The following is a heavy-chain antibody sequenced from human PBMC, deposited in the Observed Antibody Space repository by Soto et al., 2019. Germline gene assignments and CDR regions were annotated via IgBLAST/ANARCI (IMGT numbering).Heavy chain of an antibody. D-gene: IGHD1-26*01. CDR3: SLDGVGYYYYGMDV. Sequence: EVQLVESGGGLVKPGGSLRLSCAASGFTFSNAWMNWVRQAPGKGLEWVGRIKSKTDGGTTDYAAPVKGRFTISRDDSKNTLYLQMNSLKTEDTAVYYCSLDGVGYYYYGMDVWGQGTTVTVSS. CDR1: GFTFSNAW. J-gene: IGHJ6*01. CDR2: IKSKTDGGTT. V-gene: IGHV3-15*07.